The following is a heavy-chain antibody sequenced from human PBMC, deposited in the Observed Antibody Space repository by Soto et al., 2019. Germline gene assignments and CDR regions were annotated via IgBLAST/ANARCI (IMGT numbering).Heavy chain of an antibody. V-gene: IGHV1-3*01. J-gene: IGHJ3*02. CDR3: ARPVASCAYTYGALGCAFDI. CDR2: ISAGNGNT. CDR1: GYTFHSYA. D-gene: IGHD5-18*01. Sequence: QVQLVQSGAEVKKPGASVKVSCKASGYTFHSYAMNWVRQAPGQRLEWMGWISAGNGNTIYSQKFQARVTITRDTSASTAYVELSSLRSEDTAVYYCARPVASCAYTYGALGCAFDIWGQGTMVTASS.